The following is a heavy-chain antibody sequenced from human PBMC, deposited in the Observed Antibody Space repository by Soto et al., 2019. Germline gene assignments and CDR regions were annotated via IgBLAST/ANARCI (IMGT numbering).Heavy chain of an antibody. D-gene: IGHD3-10*01. CDR2: IYWDDDK. J-gene: IGHJ5*02. Sequence: SGPTLVNPTQTLTLTCTFSGFSFSTTGVGVGWIRQPPGKALEWLALIYWDDDKRYSPSLKSRLTITKDTSKNQVVLTMTNMDPVDTATYYCAHRRRTQFGENWFDPWGQGTLVNVSS. V-gene: IGHV2-5*02. CDR3: AHRRRTQFGENWFDP. CDR1: GFSFSTTGVG.